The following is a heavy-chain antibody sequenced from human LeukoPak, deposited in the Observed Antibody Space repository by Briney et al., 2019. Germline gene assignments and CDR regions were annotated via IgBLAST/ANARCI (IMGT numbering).Heavy chain of an antibody. CDR1: GYTLTELS. CDR2: FDPEDGET. V-gene: IGHV1-24*01. CDR3: VTESYGGNTENAFDI. Sequence: ASVKVSCKVSGYTLTELSMHWVRQAPGKGLEWMGGFDPEDGETIYAQKFQGRVTMTEDTSTDTAYMELSSLRSEDTAVYYCVTESYGGNTENAFDIWGQGTMVTVSS. D-gene: IGHD4-23*01. J-gene: IGHJ3*02.